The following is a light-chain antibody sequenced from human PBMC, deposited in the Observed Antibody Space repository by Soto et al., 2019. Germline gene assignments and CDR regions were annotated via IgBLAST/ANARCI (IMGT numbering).Light chain of an antibody. V-gene: IGKV3-15*01. CDR1: QSVSSN. CDR2: GAF. Sequence: EIVMTQSPVTLSVSPGERATLSCRASQSVSSNLAWYQQKPGQAPSLLIYGAFTRATGIPARFSGTGSGTEFTLTISSLQSEDFAVYYCQQYNNWPPITFGPGTKVDIK. CDR3: QQYNNWPPIT. J-gene: IGKJ3*01.